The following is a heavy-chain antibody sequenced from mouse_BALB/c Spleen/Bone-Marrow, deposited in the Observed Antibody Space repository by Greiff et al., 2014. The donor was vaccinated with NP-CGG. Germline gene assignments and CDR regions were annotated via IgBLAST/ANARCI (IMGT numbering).Heavy chain of an antibody. D-gene: IGHD1-1*01. V-gene: IGHV5-17*02. CDR3: ASSPYGYFDY. CDR2: ISSGSSTI. Sequence: VESGRGLVKTGRTRQPSCAASRFTFSSFGMHWVRQAPEKGLEWVAYISSGSSTIYYADTVKGRFTISRDNPKNTLFLQMTSLRSEDTAMYYCASSPYGYFDYWGQGTTLTVSS. CDR1: RFTFSSFG. J-gene: IGHJ2*01.